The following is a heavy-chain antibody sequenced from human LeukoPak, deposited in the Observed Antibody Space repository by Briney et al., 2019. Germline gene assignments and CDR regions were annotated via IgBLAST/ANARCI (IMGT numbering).Heavy chain of an antibody. V-gene: IGHV3-30*18. J-gene: IGHJ4*02. CDR3: AKARGAVAGYFDY. D-gene: IGHD6-19*01. CDR1: GFNFFSYG. CDR2: ISYDGSNK. Sequence: RGSLRLSCAASGFNFFSYGMHWVRQAPGKGLEWVAVISYDGSNKYYADSVKGRFTISRDNSKNTLYLQMNSLGAEDTAVYYCAKARGAVAGYFDYWGQGTKVTVSS.